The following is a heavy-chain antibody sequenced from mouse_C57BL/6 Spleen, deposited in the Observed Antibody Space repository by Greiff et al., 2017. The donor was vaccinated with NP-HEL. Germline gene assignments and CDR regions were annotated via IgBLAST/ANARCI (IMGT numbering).Heavy chain of an antibody. CDR3: VRHPHYYGSSYDAMDY. CDR1: GFSFNTYA. V-gene: IGHV10-1*01. J-gene: IGHJ4*01. D-gene: IGHD1-1*01. Sequence: EVMLVESGGGLVQPKGSLKLSCAASGFSFNTYAMNWVRQAPGKGLEWVARIRSKSNNYATYYADSVKDRFTISRDDSESMLYLQMNNLKTEDTAMYYCVRHPHYYGSSYDAMDYWGQGTSVTVSS. CDR2: IRSKSNNYAT.